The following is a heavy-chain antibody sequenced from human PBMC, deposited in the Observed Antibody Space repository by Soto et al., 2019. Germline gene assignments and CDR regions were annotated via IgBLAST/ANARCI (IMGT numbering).Heavy chain of an antibody. CDR2: INHSGST. Sequence: SGTLSLTCAVYGGAFSGYYWSWIRPPPGKGLEWIGEINHSGSTNYNPSLKSRVTISVDTSKNQFSLKLSSVTAADTAVYYCARDGVGAPALYYYGMDVWGQGTTVTVSS. V-gene: IGHV4-34*01. J-gene: IGHJ6*02. CDR3: ARDGVGAPALYYYGMDV. CDR1: GGAFSGYY. D-gene: IGHD1-26*01.